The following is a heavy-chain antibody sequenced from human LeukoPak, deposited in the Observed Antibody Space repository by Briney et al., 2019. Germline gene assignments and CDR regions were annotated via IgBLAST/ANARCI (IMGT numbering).Heavy chain of an antibody. Sequence: PGGSLRLSCAASGFTFSSYTVNWIRQAPGKGLEWVSSIIGSSYYIYYADSVRGRFTISRDNAKNSAYLQMNSLRAEDTAVYYCAKNSQDYYDSSGYSGGSVGYWGQGTLVTVSS. CDR3: AKNSQDYYDSSGYSGGSVGY. CDR2: IIGSSYYI. D-gene: IGHD3-22*01. J-gene: IGHJ4*02. V-gene: IGHV3-21*01. CDR1: GFTFSSYT.